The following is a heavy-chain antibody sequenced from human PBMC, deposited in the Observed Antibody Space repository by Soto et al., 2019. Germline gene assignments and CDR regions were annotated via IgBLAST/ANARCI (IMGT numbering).Heavy chain of an antibody. CDR1: GGIFSSYA. V-gene: IGHV1-69*01. Sequence: QVQLVQSGAEVKKSGSSVKVSCKASGGIFSSYAISWVRQAPGQGLEWMGEIIPILNTPHYAQKFQDRLTITADESTRTASMELSSLRSDDTAVYYCARIGGVGAPPGADYWGQGTLVTVSS. J-gene: IGHJ4*02. CDR2: IIPILNTP. D-gene: IGHD1-26*01. CDR3: ARIGGVGAPPGADY.